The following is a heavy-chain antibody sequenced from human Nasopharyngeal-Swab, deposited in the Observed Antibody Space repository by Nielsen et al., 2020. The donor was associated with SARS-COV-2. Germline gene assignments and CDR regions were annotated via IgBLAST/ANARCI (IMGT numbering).Heavy chain of an antibody. Sequence: GSLRLSCAVSGGSISSNTWWGWVRQTPGMGLEWIGEIIHSGGTNYNPALKSRVTISVDKSKNQLSLGVTSVTAADTAVYYCSRHYYYYMDIWGKGTTVTVSS. CDR2: IIHSGGT. J-gene: IGHJ6*03. CDR3: SRHYYYYMDI. CDR1: GGSISSNTW. V-gene: IGHV4-4*02.